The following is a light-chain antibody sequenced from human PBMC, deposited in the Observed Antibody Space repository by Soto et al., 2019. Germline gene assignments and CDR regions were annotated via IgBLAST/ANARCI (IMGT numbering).Light chain of an antibody. CDR2: GAS. J-gene: IGKJ1*01. Sequence: EIVMTQSPATLSVSPGERATLSCRASQSVSSNLAWYQQRPGQAPSLLIYGASTRATGTPARFSGSGSGTEFTLTISSLQSEDLAVYYCQQYNNWPQTFGQGTKVDIK. V-gene: IGKV3-15*01. CDR1: QSVSSN. CDR3: QQYNNWPQT.